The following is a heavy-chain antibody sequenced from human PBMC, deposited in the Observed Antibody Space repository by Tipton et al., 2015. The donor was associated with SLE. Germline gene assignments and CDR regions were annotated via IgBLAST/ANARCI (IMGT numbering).Heavy chain of an antibody. J-gene: IGHJ5*02. D-gene: IGHD1-26*01. CDR1: GGSISSYY. CDR2: IYFSGST. Sequence: TLSLTCTVSGGSISSYYWSWIRQPPGKGLEWIGYIYFSGSTHYNPSLKSRATISLDSSKSQFSLKLISVTAADTAVYYCARGTPFMEWERNWFDPWGQGTLVTVSS. CDR3: ARGTPFMEWERNWFDP. V-gene: IGHV4-59*01.